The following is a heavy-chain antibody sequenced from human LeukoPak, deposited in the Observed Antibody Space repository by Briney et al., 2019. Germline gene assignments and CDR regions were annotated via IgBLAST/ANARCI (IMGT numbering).Heavy chain of an antibody. Sequence: SETLSLTCAVYGGSFSGYYWSWIRQPPGNGLEWIGEINHSGSTNYNPSLKSRVTISVDTSKNQFSLKLSSVTAADTAVYYCAREGASSWYPSPFDYWGQGTLVTVSS. CDR1: GGSFSGYY. J-gene: IGHJ4*02. CDR3: AREGASSWYPSPFDY. CDR2: INHSGST. V-gene: IGHV4-34*01. D-gene: IGHD6-13*01.